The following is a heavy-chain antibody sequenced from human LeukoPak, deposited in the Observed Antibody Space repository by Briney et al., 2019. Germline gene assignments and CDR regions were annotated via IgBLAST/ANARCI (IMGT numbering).Heavy chain of an antibody. J-gene: IGHJ6*02. CDR3: ARSLEGATRYYYYYYGMDV. CDR1: GYTSTSYG. D-gene: IGHD1-26*01. CDR2: ISAYNGNT. Sequence: ASVKVSCKASGYTSTSYGISWVRQAPGQGLEWMGWISAYNGNTNYAQKLQGRVTMTTDTSTSTAYMELRSLRSDDTAVYYCARSLEGATRYYYYYYGMDVWGQGTTVTVSS. V-gene: IGHV1-18*04.